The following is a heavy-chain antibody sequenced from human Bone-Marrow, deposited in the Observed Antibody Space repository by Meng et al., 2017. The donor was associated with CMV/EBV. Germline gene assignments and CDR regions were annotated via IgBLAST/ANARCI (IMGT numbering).Heavy chain of an antibody. Sequence: SVKVSCKASGGTFSSYAISLVRQAPGQGLEWMGGIIPILGIANYAQKFQGRVTITADKSTSTAYMELSSLRSEDTAVYYCARDPSEYCSGGSCPIGGMDVWGQGTTVTVSS. V-gene: IGHV1-69*10. CDR2: IIPILGIA. CDR3: ARDPSEYCSGGSCPIGGMDV. CDR1: GGTFSSYA. D-gene: IGHD2-15*01. J-gene: IGHJ6*02.